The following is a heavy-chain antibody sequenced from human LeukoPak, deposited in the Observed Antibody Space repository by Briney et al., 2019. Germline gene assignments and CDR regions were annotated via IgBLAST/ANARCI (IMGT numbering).Heavy chain of an antibody. D-gene: IGHD3-16*01. CDR3: ARVGDYALKD. CDR1: GGSISSYY. Sequence: PETLSLTCTVSGGSISSYYWSWIRQPAGKGLEWIGRIYTSGITNYNPSLKSRVTMSVDTSKNQCTLKLSSVTAADTAVYYCARVGDYALKDWGQGTLVTVSS. V-gene: IGHV4-4*07. CDR2: IYTSGIT. J-gene: IGHJ4*02.